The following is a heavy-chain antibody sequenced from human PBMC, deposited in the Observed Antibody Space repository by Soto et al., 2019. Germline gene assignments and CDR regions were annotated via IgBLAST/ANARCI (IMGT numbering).Heavy chain of an antibody. Sequence: SETLSLTCTVSGDSFNSGSYYWCWIRQRPGRGLEWIAYIYASENVDYSGTTYYPSLLRSRTFLSLTTYKKQFILLLTFLAAAATVYYYSARAELAVRCFDYWGQGTQVTVSS. D-gene: IGHD6-6*01. J-gene: IGHJ4*02. CDR2: IYASENVDYSGTT. V-gene: IGHV4-31*03. CDR1: GDSFNSGSYY. CDR3: ARAELAVRCFDY.